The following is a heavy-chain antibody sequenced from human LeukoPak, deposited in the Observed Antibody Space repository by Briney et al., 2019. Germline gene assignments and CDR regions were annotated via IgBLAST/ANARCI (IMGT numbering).Heavy chain of an antibody. CDR1: GGPMMTGPYY. J-gene: IGHJ4*02. CDR2: IFYDGTT. CDR3: VRSGVVLQTGFDF. V-gene: IGHV4-39*07. Sequence: SETLSLTCAVSGGPMMTGPYYWGWIRQPPGKGLEWLGSIFYDGTTYYSPSLKSRVGVSADTSRNQFSLRLTSASAADTAVYYCVRSGVVLQTGFDFWGQGALVTVSS. D-gene: IGHD3-16*01.